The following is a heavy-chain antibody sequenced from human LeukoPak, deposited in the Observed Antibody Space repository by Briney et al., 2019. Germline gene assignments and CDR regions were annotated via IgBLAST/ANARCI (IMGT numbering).Heavy chain of an antibody. J-gene: IGHJ5*02. CDR2: ISAYNGNT. D-gene: IGHD6-13*01. CDR3: ARDRAAAGSRDRFDP. Sequence: ASVKVSCKASGYTFTSYGISWVRQAPGQGLEWMGWISAYNGNTNYAQKLQGRVTMTTDTSTSTAYMELRSLRSDDTAVYYCARDRAAAGSRDRFDPWGQRTLVTVSS. V-gene: IGHV1-18*01. CDR1: GYTFTSYG.